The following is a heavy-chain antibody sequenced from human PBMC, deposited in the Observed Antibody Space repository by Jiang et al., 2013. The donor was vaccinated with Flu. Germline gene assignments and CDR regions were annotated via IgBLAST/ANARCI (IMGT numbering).Heavy chain of an antibody. CDR2: IYYSGST. Sequence: GLVKPSETLSLTCTVSGGSISSSSYYWGWIRQPPGKGLEWIGSIYYSGSTYYNPSLKSRVTISVDTSKNQFSLKLSSVTAADTAVYYCARRGSTMIVVVTTNWYFDLWGRGTLVTVSS. CDR3: ARRGSTMIVVVTTNWYFDL. CDR1: GGSISSSSYY. D-gene: IGHD3-22*01. J-gene: IGHJ2*01. V-gene: IGHV4-39*01.